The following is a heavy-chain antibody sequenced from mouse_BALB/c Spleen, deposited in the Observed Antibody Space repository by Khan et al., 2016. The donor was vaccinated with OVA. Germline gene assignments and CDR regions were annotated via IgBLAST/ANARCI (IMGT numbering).Heavy chain of an antibody. V-gene: IGHV1-76*01. CDR1: GYIFTSYW. CDR2: INTGTGSP. J-gene: IGHJ4*01. D-gene: IGHD2-10*02. CDR3: AREKYGDNWGDMDY. Sequence: QVQLKQSGTELVRPGASVKLSCKASGYIFTSYWIHWVKQRSGQGLEWIARINTGTGSPYYTEKFKGKVTLTADTSSSTAYLQINSLKSEDSAVYLGAREKYGDNWGDMDYWGQGTSVTVSS.